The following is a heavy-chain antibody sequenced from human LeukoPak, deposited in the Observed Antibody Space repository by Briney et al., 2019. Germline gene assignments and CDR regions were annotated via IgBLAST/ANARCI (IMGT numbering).Heavy chain of an antibody. CDR2: INHSGST. D-gene: IGHD4-11*01. Sequence: PSETLSLTCAVYGGSFSGYYWSWIRQPPGKGLEWIEEINHSGSTNYNPSLKSRVTISVDTSKNQFSLKLSSVTAADTAVYYCARSWEGGLQYYYYYMDVWGKGTTVTVSS. CDR3: ARSWEGGLQYYYYYMDV. J-gene: IGHJ6*03. V-gene: IGHV4-34*01. CDR1: GGSFSGYY.